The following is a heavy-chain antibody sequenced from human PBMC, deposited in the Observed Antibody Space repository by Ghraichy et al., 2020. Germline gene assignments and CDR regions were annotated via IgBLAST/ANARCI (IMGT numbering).Heavy chain of an antibody. V-gene: IGHV4-59*01. J-gene: IGHJ4*02. CDR3: ARDRGLAVAGGFDY. CDR1: GDSISSYY. CDR2: ISYSGST. D-gene: IGHD6-19*01. Sequence: SQTLSLTCTVSGDSISSYYWSWIRQPPGKGLEWIGYISYSGSTNYNPSLKSRVTISVDTSRNQFSLRLTSVTAADTAVYYCARDRGLAVAGGFDYWGQGTLVTVSS.